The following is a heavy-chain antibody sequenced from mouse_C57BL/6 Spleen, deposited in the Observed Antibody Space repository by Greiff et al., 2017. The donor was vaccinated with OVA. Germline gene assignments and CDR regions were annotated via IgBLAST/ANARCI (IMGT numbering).Heavy chain of an antibody. CDR2: IDPSDSST. CDR3: ARGTYYGSSCDD. CDR1: GYTFTSYW. J-gene: IGHJ2*01. Sequence: QVQLQQPGAELVMPGASVKLSCKASGYTFTSYWMHWVKQRPGQGLEWIGEIDPSDSSTNYKQKFKGKSTLTVDKSSSTAYMQLSSLTSEDSAVYYCARGTYYGSSCDDWGQGTTLTVSS. D-gene: IGHD1-1*01. V-gene: IGHV1-69*01.